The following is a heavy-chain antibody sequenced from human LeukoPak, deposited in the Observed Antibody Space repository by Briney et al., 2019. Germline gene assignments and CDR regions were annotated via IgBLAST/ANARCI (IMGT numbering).Heavy chain of an antibody. J-gene: IGHJ6*02. CDR3: ASVRVGYSYGSDYYGMDV. V-gene: IGHV3-21*01. CDR1: GFTFSSYS. Sequence: PGGSLRLSCAASGFTFSSYSMNWVRQAPGKGLEWVSSISSSSSYIYYADSVKGRFTISRDNAKNSLYLQMNSLRAEDTAVYYCASVRVGYSYGSDYYGMDVWGQGTTVTVSS. D-gene: IGHD5-18*01. CDR2: ISSSSSYI.